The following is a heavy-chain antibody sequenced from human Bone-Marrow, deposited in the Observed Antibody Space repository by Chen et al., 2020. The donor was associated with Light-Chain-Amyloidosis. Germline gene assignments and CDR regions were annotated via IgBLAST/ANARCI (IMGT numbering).Heavy chain of an antibody. D-gene: IGHD5-12*01. CDR3: ARRRDGYNFDY. CDR1: GYTFPNYW. J-gene: IGHJ4*02. Sequence: EVQLEQSGPEVKKPGESLKISCKGSGYTFPNYWIGWVRQMPGKGLEWMGVIYPDDSDARYSPSFEGQVTISADKSSTTAYLQWRSLKASDTAMYYCARRRDGYNFDYWCQGTLVTVSS. V-gene: IGHV5-51*01. CDR2: IYPDDSDA.